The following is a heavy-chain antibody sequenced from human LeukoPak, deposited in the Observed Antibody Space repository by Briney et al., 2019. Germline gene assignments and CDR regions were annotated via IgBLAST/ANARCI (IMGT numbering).Heavy chain of an antibody. V-gene: IGHV4-59*01. Sequence: NPSETLSLTCTVSGGSISSYYWSWIRQPPGKGLEWIGYIYYSGSTNYNPSLKSRVTISVDTSKNQFSLKLSSVTAADTAVYYCARDRVGSPRGWFDPWGQGTLVTVSS. CDR3: ARDRVGSPRGWFDP. J-gene: IGHJ5*02. CDR1: GGSISSYY. CDR2: IYYSGST. D-gene: IGHD2-2*01.